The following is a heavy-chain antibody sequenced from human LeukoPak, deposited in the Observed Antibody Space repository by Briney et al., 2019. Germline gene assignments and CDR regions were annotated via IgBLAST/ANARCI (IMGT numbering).Heavy chain of an antibody. Sequence: GRSLRLSCAASGFTFRTYFMHWVRQAPGKGLEWVAVIASDGSHTFYVESVKGRFTISRDNSKNTLYLQMNSLRAEDTAVYFCARERQDTIVHSGAFDIWGQGTMVTVSS. CDR3: ARERQDTIVHSGAFDI. J-gene: IGHJ3*02. D-gene: IGHD3-10*01. CDR2: IASDGSHT. CDR1: GFTFRTYF. V-gene: IGHV3-30-3*01.